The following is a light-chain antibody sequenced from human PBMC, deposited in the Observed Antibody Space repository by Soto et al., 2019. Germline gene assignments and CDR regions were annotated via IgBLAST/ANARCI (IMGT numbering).Light chain of an antibody. CDR2: EVS. V-gene: IGLV2-14*01. Sequence: QSALTQPASVSGSPGQSITISCTGTSSDVGGYKYVSWYQQHPDKAPKLIIFEVSNRPSGVSTRFSGSKSGNTASLTISGLPAGDEAKYHCSPYTTSSAVSFGGGTNLTVL. CDR3: SPYTTSSAVS. J-gene: IGLJ2*01. CDR1: SSDVGGYKY.